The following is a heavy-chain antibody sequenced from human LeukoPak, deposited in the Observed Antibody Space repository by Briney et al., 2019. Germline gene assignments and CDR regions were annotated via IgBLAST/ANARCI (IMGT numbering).Heavy chain of an antibody. CDR3: ARRTPMKYATTPFDY. CDR1: GGSISSSNYY. CDR2: IYYSGST. J-gene: IGHJ4*02. V-gene: IGHV4-39*01. Sequence: SETLSLTCTVSGGSISSSNYYWGWIRQPPGKGLEWIGSIYYSGSTYYNPSLKSRVTISVDTSKNQFSLKLSSVTAADTAVYYCARRTPMKYATTPFDYWGQGTLVTVSS. D-gene: IGHD1-26*01.